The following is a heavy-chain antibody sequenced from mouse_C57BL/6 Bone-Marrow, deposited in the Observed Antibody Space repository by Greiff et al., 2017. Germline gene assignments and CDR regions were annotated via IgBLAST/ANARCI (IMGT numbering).Heavy chain of an antibody. CDR1: GFNIKDYY. CDR3: APLLRGLAY. V-gene: IGHV14-2*01. Sequence: VQLQQSGAELVKPGASVKLSCTASGFNIKDYYMPWVKQRTEQGLEWIGRIDPEDGETKYAPKFQGKATITADTSSNTAYLQLSSLTSEDTAVYYCAPLLRGLAYWGQGTLVTVSA. CDR2: IDPEDGET. J-gene: IGHJ3*01. D-gene: IGHD1-2*01.